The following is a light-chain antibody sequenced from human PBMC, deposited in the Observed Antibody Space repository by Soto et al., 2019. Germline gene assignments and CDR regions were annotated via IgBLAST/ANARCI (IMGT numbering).Light chain of an antibody. Sequence: EIVMTQSPATLSVSPGERATISCRASQSVSSYLAWYQQKPGQAPRLLIYGASTRATGVPARFSGSGSGTEFTLTISSLQSEDFAVYYCQQCNDWPLITFGQGTRLE. V-gene: IGKV3-15*01. CDR2: GAS. J-gene: IGKJ5*01. CDR3: QQCNDWPLIT. CDR1: QSVSSY.